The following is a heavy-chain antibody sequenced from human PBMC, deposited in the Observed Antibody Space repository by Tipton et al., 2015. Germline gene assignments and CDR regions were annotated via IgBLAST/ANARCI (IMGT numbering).Heavy chain of an antibody. J-gene: IGHJ4*02. CDR2: ISGSGDST. Sequence: GSLRLSCAASGLTFDDYGIHWVRQAPGKGLEWVSAISGSGDSTYYADSVKGRFTISRDNSKNTLYLQMNSLRAEDTAIYYCAKGCDSDGYYHYFDYWGQGTLVTVSS. V-gene: IGHV3-23*01. CDR1: GLTFDDYG. D-gene: IGHD3-22*01. CDR3: AKGCDSDGYYHYFDY.